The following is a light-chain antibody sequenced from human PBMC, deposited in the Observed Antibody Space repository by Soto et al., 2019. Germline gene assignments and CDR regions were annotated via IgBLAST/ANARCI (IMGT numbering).Light chain of an antibody. Sequence: QSVLTQPPSVSGAPGQRVTISCTGTSSYIGAGYDVHWYQQLPGAAPKLLFYGNTNRPSGVPDRISGSKSGTSASLAITGLQAEDEADYYCQSYDSSLSGYVFGTGTKLTVL. V-gene: IGLV1-40*01. CDR2: GNT. CDR1: SSYIGAGYD. J-gene: IGLJ1*01. CDR3: QSYDSSLSGYV.